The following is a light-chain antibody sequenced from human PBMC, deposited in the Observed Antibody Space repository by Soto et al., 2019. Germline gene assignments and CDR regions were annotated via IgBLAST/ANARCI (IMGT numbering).Light chain of an antibody. CDR1: QSISSW. Sequence: DIQMTQSPSTLSASVGDRVTITCRASQSISSWLVRYQQKPGKAPKLLIYDASSLESGVPSRFSGSGSGTEFTLTISSLQPDDFATYYCQQYNSYWTFGQGTKVDIK. CDR3: QQYNSYWT. V-gene: IGKV1-5*01. CDR2: DAS. J-gene: IGKJ1*01.